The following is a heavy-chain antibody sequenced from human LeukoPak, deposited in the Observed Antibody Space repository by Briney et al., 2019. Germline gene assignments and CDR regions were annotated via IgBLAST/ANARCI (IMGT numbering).Heavy chain of an antibody. CDR3: AITSGYCSGGSCYSDPNFDY. J-gene: IGHJ4*02. CDR1: GYTFTGYC. D-gene: IGHD2-15*01. Sequence: ASVKVSCKASGYTFTGYCMYWVRQAPGQGLEWMGWINPNSGGTNYAQKFQGRVTMTRDTSISTAYMELSRLRSNDTAVYYCAITSGYCSGGSCYSDPNFDYWGQGTLVTVSS. CDR2: INPNSGGT. V-gene: IGHV1-2*02.